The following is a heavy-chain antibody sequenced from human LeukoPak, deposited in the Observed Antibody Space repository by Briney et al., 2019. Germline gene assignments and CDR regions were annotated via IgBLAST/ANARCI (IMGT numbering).Heavy chain of an antibody. V-gene: IGHV4-31*03. CDR1: GGSISSGGYY. CDR2: IYYSGST. J-gene: IGHJ5*02. Sequence: SETLSLTCTVSGGSISSGGYYWSWIRQHPGKGLEWIGYIYYSGSTYYNPSLKSRVTISVDTSKNQFSLKLSSVTAADTAVYYCARGRAVAGTRSNWFDPWGQGTLVTVSS. D-gene: IGHD6-19*01. CDR3: ARGRAVAGTRSNWFDP.